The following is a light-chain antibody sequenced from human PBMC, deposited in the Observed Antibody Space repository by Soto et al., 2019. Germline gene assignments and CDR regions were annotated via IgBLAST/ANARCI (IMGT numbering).Light chain of an antibody. Sequence: DVVMTQSPLSLPVTLGQPASISCRSSQSLVYSDGHAYLNWFQQRPGQSLRRLINRVSNRDSGVSDRFSGSGSGTEFTVKMSRVEAEDVGIYYCMQGTHWPWTFGQGTRVEIK. CDR3: MQGTHWPWT. J-gene: IGKJ1*01. CDR2: RVS. CDR1: QSLVYSDGHAY. V-gene: IGKV2-30*01.